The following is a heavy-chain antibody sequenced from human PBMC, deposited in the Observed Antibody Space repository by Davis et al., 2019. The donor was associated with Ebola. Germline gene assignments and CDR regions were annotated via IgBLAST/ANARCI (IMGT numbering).Heavy chain of an antibody. CDR3: ARGQTYSSSWDHYYYYYGMDV. V-gene: IGHV3-74*01. CDR2: INSYGSST. Sequence: PGGSLRLSCAASGFTFSSYWMHRVRYAPGKWLVWVSRINSYGSSTCYADSVKGRFTISRDNSKNTLYLQMNSPRAEDTAVYYCARGQTYSSSWDHYYYYYGMDVWGQGTTVTVSS. D-gene: IGHD6-13*01. J-gene: IGHJ6*02. CDR1: GFTFSSYW.